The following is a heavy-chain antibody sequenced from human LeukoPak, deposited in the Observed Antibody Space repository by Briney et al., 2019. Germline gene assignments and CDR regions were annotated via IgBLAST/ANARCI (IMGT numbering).Heavy chain of an antibody. Sequence: PGGSLRLSCAASGFTFSSYSMNWVRQAPGKGLEWVSSISSSGSTIYYADSVEGRFTISRDNAKNSLYLQMNSLRAEDTAVYYCARDCSSTSCYLSYWGQGTLVTVSS. CDR3: ARDCSSTSCYLSY. CDR2: ISSSGSTI. V-gene: IGHV3-21*04. D-gene: IGHD2-2*01. CDR1: GFTFSSYS. J-gene: IGHJ4*02.